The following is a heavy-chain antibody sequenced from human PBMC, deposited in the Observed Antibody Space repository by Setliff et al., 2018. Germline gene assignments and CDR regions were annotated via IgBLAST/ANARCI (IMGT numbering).Heavy chain of an antibody. CDR2: IHAGSSNT. D-gene: IGHD2-8*02. CDR3: ARMSTSGPHYDY. J-gene: IGHJ4*02. CDR1: GYSFSSNA. Sequence: ASVKVSCKASGYSFSSNAFHWVRQAPGQTLEWMGWIHAGSSNTLYSKRFQDRIPISRDTSATTVHMELSSLRSDDTAVYYCARMSTSGPHYDYWGQGTLVTVSS. V-gene: IGHV1-3*01.